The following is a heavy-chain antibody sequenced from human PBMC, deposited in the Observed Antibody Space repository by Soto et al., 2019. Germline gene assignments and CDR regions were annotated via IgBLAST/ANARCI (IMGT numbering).Heavy chain of an antibody. CDR3: ARDGVDTATGYYYGMDV. CDR2: ISAYNGNT. CDR1: GYTFTSYG. Sequence: QVQLVQSGAEVKKPGASVKVSCKASGYTFTSYGIGWVRQAPGQGLEWMGWISAYNGNTNYAQKLQGRVTMTTDTSTSAAYMELRSLRSDDTAVYYCARDGVDTATGYYYGMDVWGQGTTVTVSS. D-gene: IGHD5-18*01. V-gene: IGHV1-18*01. J-gene: IGHJ6*02.